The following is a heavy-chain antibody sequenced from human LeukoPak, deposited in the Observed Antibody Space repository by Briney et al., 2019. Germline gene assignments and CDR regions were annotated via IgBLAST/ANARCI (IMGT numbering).Heavy chain of an antibody. D-gene: IGHD2-15*01. J-gene: IGHJ4*02. CDR1: GFTFSGSA. Sequence: GGSLKLSCAASGFTFSGSAMHWVRQASGKGLEWVGRIRSKANSYATAYAASVKGRFTISRDDSKNTAYLQMNSLKTEDTAVYYCTSLYCSGGSCYVDYWGQGTPVTVSS. V-gene: IGHV3-73*01. CDR3: TSLYCSGGSCYVDY. CDR2: IRSKANSYAT.